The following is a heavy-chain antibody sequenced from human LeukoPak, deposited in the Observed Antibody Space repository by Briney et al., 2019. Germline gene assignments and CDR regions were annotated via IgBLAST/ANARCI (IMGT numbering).Heavy chain of an antibody. CDR1: GYTFTGYY. CDR2: INPNSGGT. CDR3: ARVRAVAAVTNWFDL. D-gene: IGHD6-13*01. J-gene: IGHJ5*02. V-gene: IGHV1-2*02. Sequence: ASVKVSCKASGYTFTGYYMHWVRQAPGQGREWMGWINPNSGGTNYAQKFQGRVTMTRDTSISTAYMELSRLRSDDTAVYYCARVRAVAAVTNWFDLWGQGTLVTVSS.